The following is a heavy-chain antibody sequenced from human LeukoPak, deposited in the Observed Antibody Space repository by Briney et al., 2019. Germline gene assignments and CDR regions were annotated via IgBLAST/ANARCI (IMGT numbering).Heavy chain of an antibody. CDR3: ARDLGEYWGFDY. D-gene: IGHD3-10*01. CDR2: INPRGGSI. Sequence: ASVKVSCKASGYMFTRNYMHWVRQAPGQGLEWMGIINPRGGSISYAQKFQGRVTMTRDTSTSTVYMELSSLRFEDTAVYYCARDLGEYWGFDYWGQGTLVTVPS. V-gene: IGHV1-46*01. CDR1: GYMFTRNY. J-gene: IGHJ4*02.